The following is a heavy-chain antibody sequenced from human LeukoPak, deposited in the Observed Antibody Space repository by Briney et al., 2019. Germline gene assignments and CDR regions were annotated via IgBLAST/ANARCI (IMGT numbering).Heavy chain of an antibody. Sequence: ASVKVSCKASGYTFTGYYMHWVRQAPGQGLEWMGRINPNSGGTNYAQKFRGRVTITTDESTSTAYMELSSLRSEDTAVYYCARGEGRYYDYVWGSYRYNWFDPWGQGTLVTVSS. D-gene: IGHD3-16*02. CDR1: GYTFTGYY. CDR3: ARGEGRYYDYVWGSYRYNWFDP. J-gene: IGHJ5*02. CDR2: INPNSGGT. V-gene: IGHV1-2*06.